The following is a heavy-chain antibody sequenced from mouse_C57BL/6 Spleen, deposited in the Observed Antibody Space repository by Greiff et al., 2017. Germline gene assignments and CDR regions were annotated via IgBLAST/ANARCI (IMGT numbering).Heavy chain of an antibody. D-gene: IGHD2-4*01. V-gene: IGHV1-64*01. CDR3: ARKSYYDYSLGGC. Sequence: VQLQQPGAELVKPGASVKLSCKASGYTFTSYWMHWVKQRPGQGLEWIGMIHPNSGSTNYNEKFKSKATLTVDKSSSTAYMQLSSLTSEYSAVYYCARKSYYDYSLGGCWGQGTTLTVAS. CDR1: GYTFTSYW. CDR2: IHPNSGST. J-gene: IGHJ2*01.